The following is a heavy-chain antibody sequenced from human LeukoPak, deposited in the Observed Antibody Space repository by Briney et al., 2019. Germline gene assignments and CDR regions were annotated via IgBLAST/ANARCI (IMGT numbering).Heavy chain of an antibody. J-gene: IGHJ4*02. Sequence: GGSLRLSCAASGFTFSSYAMSWDRQAPGRGLEWVSAISGSGGSTYYADSVKGRFTISRDNSKNTLYLQMNSLRAEDTAVYYCASGVVIIYPDFDYWGQGTLVTVSS. CDR3: ASGVVIIYPDFDY. V-gene: IGHV3-23*01. CDR1: GFTFSSYA. D-gene: IGHD3-3*01. CDR2: ISGSGGST.